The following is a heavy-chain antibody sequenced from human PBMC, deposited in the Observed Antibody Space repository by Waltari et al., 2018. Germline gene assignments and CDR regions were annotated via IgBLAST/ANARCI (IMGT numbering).Heavy chain of an antibody. J-gene: IGHJ5*01. V-gene: IGHV1-8*02. CDR3: ARGIAAGVDS. D-gene: IGHD6-13*01. CDR1: GYIFTALD. Sequence: QVQLVQSGAEVTRPGASVKVSCKTSGYIFTALDINWVRQAPGKGFEWMGGISPKKGETGYAQKFQDRFTMTTDNSINTAYMELSSLRSDDTAVYYCARGIAAGVDSWGQGTLVTVSS. CDR2: ISPKKGET.